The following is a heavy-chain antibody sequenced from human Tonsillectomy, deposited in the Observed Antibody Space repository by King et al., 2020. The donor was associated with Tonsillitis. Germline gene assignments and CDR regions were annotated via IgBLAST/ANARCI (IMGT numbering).Heavy chain of an antibody. D-gene: IGHD1-26*01. Sequence: QLVQSGPEVKKPGSSVKVSCKASGGTFSSYSISWVRQAPGQPLEWMGGIIAVFGSGNYAPKFQGRVTITADLSTETAYMELSSLRSEETAVYYCARDGQWEPGAFDIWGQGTMITVSS. CDR3: ARDGQWEPGAFDI. J-gene: IGHJ3*02. CDR1: GGTFSSYS. V-gene: IGHV1-69*12. CDR2: IIAVFGSG.